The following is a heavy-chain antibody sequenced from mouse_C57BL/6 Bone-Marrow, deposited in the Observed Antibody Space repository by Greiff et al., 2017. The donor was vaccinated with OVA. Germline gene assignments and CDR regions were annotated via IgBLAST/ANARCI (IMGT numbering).Heavy chain of an antibody. CDR1: GYTFTSYG. J-gene: IGHJ1*03. CDR3: ARPDRNWYFDV. V-gene: IGHV1-81*01. CDR2: IYPRSGNT. Sequence: QVQLQQSGAELARPGASVKLSCKASGYTFTSYGISWVKQRPGHGLEWIGEIYPRSGNTYYNEKFKGKATLTADKSSSTAYMELRSLTSEDAAVYFCARPDRNWYFDVWGTGTTVTVSS.